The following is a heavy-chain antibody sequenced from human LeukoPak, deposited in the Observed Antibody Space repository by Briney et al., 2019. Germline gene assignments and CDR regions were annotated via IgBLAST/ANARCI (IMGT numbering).Heavy chain of an antibody. V-gene: IGHV3-21*04. J-gene: IGHJ4*02. CDR1: GFTFSSYS. Sequence: GGSLRLSCAASGFTFSSYSMNWVRQAPGKGLEWVSSISSSSSYIYYADSVKGLFTISRDNAKDSLYLQMNSLGAEDTALYYCAKGASGWYSGQMQENWGQGTLVTVSS. D-gene: IGHD6-19*01. CDR2: ISSSSSYI. CDR3: AKGASGWYSGQMQEN.